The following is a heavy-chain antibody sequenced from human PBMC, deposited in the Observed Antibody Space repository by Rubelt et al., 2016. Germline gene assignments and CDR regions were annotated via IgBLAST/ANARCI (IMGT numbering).Heavy chain of an antibody. V-gene: IGHV4-38-2*02. J-gene: IGHJ6*02. CDR3: ARDPIYGMDV. CDR1: TYSISSGYY. CDR2: ITHSGST. Sequence: QVQLQESGPGLVKPSETLSLICTVSTYSISSGYYWGWIRQPPGTGLEWLGEITHSGSTNYNPALTSRVTMAVDTSNNQCSQNMKSVTAADTALDYCARDPIYGMDVWGQGTTVTVSS.